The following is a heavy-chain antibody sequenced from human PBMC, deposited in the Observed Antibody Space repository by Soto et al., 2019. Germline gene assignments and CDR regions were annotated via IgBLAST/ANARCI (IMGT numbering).Heavy chain of an antibody. D-gene: IGHD3-16*01. CDR2: IYYSGST. Sequence: PSETLSLTCTVSGGSVSSGSYYWSWIRQPPGKGLEWIGYIYYSGSTNYNPSLKSRVTISVDTPKNQFSLKLSSVTAADTAVYYCGKDLAPEVYYYYYGMDVWGQGTRVTVSS. CDR3: GKDLAPEVYYYYYGMDV. V-gene: IGHV4-61*01. CDR1: GGSVSSGSYY. J-gene: IGHJ6*02.